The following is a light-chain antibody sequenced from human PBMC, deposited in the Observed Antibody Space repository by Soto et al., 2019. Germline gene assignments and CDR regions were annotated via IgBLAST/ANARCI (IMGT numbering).Light chain of an antibody. Sequence: EIVLTQSPATLSVSPGERVTLSCRASHNIRDKLAWYQQKPGQAPRLLIYAASPRVTGVPARFSGSGSGTEFTLTISSLQSGDFAVYYCQQYSDWPRTSGGGTKV. V-gene: IGKV3-15*01. J-gene: IGKJ4*01. CDR1: HNIRDK. CDR2: AAS. CDR3: QQYSDWPRT.